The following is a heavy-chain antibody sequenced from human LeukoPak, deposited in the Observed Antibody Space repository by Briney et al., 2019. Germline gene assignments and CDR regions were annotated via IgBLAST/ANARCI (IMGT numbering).Heavy chain of an antibody. V-gene: IGHV3-30*09. Sequence: PGRSLRLSCAASGFTFSSYAMHWVRQAPGKGLEWVAVLWSADKNRYHAASVKGRFAISRDNSKKAVFLQMNDLRPDDTGVYYCAKAKTMGLYYYFATDVWGKGTTVIVDS. D-gene: IGHD3-16*01. J-gene: IGHJ6*04. CDR2: LWSADKNR. CDR3: AKAKTMGLYYYFATDV. CDR1: GFTFSSYA.